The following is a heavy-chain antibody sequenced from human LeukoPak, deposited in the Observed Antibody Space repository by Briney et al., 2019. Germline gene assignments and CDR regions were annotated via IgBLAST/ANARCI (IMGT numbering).Heavy chain of an antibody. CDR1: GFTFSTYG. V-gene: IGHV3-30*02. J-gene: IGHJ6*03. D-gene: IGHD2-2*01. CDR3: AKSPAAILDYYYYMDV. CDR2: VRYGGSEK. Sequence: GGSLRLSCAASGFTFSTYGMHWVRQAPGKGLEWVAFVRYGGSEKYYADSVQGRFTISRDNSKNTLYLQMNSLRAEDTAVYYCAKSPAAILDYYYYMDVWGKGTTVTVSS.